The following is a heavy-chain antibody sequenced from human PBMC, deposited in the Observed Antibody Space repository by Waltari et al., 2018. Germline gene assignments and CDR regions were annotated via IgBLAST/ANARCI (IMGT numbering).Heavy chain of an antibody. CDR3: ARVPGDYDFWSGTSKNWFDP. CDR1: GGSISSYY. J-gene: IGHJ5*02. Sequence: QVQLQESGPGLVKPSQTLSLTCTVSGGSISSYYWSWIRQPPGKGLEWIGYIYYSGSTNYNPALKSRVTISVDTSKNQFSLKLSSVTTADTAVYYCARVPGDYDFWSGTSKNWFDPWGQGTLVTVSS. CDR2: IYYSGST. V-gene: IGHV4-59*01. D-gene: IGHD3-3*01.